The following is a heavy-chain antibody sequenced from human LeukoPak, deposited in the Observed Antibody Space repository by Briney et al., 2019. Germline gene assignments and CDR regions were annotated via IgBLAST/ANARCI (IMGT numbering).Heavy chain of an antibody. Sequence: PGGSLRLSCAASGFTISTNYMSWVRQASGKGLEWVSVIHSGGSTYYADSVKGRFTISRDNSKNTLYLQMNSLRVEDTAVYYCARDPPVCSTSCLDYWGQGTLVTVSS. CDR1: GFTISTNY. CDR3: ARDPPVCSTSCLDY. J-gene: IGHJ4*02. V-gene: IGHV3-53*01. D-gene: IGHD2-2*01. CDR2: IHSGGST.